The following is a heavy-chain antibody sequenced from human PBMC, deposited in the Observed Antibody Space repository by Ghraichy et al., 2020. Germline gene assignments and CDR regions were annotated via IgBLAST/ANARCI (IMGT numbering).Heavy chain of an antibody. Sequence: SETLSLTCTVSGGSISRYYWSWIRQPPGKGLEWIGYIYYTGKTEYNPSLKSRVTISVDTSRNQFSLKLSSVAAADTAVYYCARAGVMETALSFWYFDLWGRGTLVTVSS. CDR3: ARAGVMETALSFWYFDL. V-gene: IGHV4-59*01. D-gene: IGHD2-21*02. CDR1: GGSISRYY. J-gene: IGHJ2*01. CDR2: IYYTGKT.